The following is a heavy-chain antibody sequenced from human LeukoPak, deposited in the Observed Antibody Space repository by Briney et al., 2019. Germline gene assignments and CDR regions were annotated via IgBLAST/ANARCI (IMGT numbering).Heavy chain of an antibody. J-gene: IGHJ4*02. D-gene: IGHD3-22*01. V-gene: IGHV3-7*04. CDR3: ARELKPTYYYDSSGYYYDY. CDR1: GFTFSSYW. CDR2: IKQDGSEK. Sequence: GGSLRLSCAASGFTFSSYWMSWVRRAPGKGLEWVANIKQDGSEKYYVDSVKGRFTISRDNAKNSLYLQMNSLRAEDTAVYYCARELKPTYYYDSSGYYYDYWGQGTLVTVSS.